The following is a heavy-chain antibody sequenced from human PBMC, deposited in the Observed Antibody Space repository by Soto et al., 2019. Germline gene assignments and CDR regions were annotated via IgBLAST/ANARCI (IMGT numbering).Heavy chain of an antibody. V-gene: IGHV3-48*02. J-gene: IGHJ5*02. CDR1: GFTFSSYS. D-gene: IGHD6-19*01. CDR2: ISSSSSTI. CDR3: ACAKQWLPNTWFDP. Sequence: GGSLRLSCAASGFTFSSYSMNWVRQAPGKGLEWVSYISSSSSTIYYADSVKGRFTISRDNAKNSLYLQMNSLRDEDTAVYYCACAKQWLPNTWFDPWGQGTLVTVSS.